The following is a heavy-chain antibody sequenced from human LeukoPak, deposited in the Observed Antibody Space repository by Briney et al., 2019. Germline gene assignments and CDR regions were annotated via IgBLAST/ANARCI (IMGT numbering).Heavy chain of an antibody. D-gene: IGHD1-26*01. CDR2: ITGIGGDT. CDR1: GFPFSSYA. CDR3: AKAVTPHSGSFYIDY. J-gene: IGHJ4*02. Sequence: GGSLRLSCAASGFPFSSYAMSWVRQGPGKGLEWVSTITGIGGDTYYADSVKGRFTISRDNSKIMLFLQMNSLRADDTAIYYCAKAVTPHSGSFYIDYWGQGTLVTVSS. V-gene: IGHV3-23*01.